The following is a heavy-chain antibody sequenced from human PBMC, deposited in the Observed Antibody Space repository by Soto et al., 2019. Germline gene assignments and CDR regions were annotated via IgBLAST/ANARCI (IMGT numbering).Heavy chain of an antibody. CDR2: IIPMFGIG. CDR1: GGSFSKYG. CDR3: AGGYRENYFYAMDV. J-gene: IGHJ6*02. Sequence: QVQLVQSGAEVKMPGSSVRVSCKASGGSFSKYGISWVRQAPGQGLEWMGGIIPMFGIGNYAEKFLGRVTITADESTSTSHMELSSLRSEDTAVYFCAGGYRENYFYAMDVWGLGTTVTVSS. D-gene: IGHD1-26*01. V-gene: IGHV1-69*01.